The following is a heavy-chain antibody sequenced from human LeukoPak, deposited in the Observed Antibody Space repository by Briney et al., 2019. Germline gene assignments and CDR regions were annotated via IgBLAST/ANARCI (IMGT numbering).Heavy chain of an antibody. Sequence: GGSLRLSCAASGFTFSSYSMNWVRQAPGKGLEWVSSISSSSSYIYYADSVKGRSTISRDNAKNSLYLQMNSLRAEDTAVYYCARDLRGMVRGVIIPPSDYWGQGTLVTVSS. V-gene: IGHV3-21*01. CDR1: GFTFSSYS. J-gene: IGHJ4*02. CDR3: ARDLRGMVRGVIIPPSDY. D-gene: IGHD3-10*01. CDR2: ISSSSSYI.